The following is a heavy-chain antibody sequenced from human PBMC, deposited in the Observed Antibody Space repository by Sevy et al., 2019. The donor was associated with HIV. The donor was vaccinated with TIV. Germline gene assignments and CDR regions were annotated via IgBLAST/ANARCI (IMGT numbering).Heavy chain of an antibody. J-gene: IGHJ4*02. CDR3: ASVRGYFDY. CDR1: GYTFTTNA. Sequence: ASVKVSCKASGYTFTTNAISWVRQTPGQGLEWMGWISGYSGNTNYAQHLQGRVTMTTDTSTSTAYMELRSLRSDDTAVYYCASVRGYFDYWGQGTLVTVSS. V-gene: IGHV1-18*01. CDR2: ISGYSGNT.